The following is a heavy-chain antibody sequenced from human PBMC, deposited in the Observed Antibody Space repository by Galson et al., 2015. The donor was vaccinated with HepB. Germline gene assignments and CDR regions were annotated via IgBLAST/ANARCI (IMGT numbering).Heavy chain of an antibody. CDR3: ARDFILHITMIVVVITYGMDV. CDR2: IYYSGCT. Sequence: DTLSLTCTVSGGSISSSSYYWGWIRQPPGKGLEWIGSIYYSGCTYYNPSLKSRVTISVDTSKNQFSLKLSSVTAADTAVYYCARDFILHITMIVVVITYGMDVWGQGTTVTVSS. CDR1: GGSISSSSYY. J-gene: IGHJ6*02. V-gene: IGHV4-39*07. D-gene: IGHD3-22*01.